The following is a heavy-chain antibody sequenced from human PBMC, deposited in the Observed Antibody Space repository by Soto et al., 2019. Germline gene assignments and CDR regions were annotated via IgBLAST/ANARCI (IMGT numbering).Heavy chain of an antibody. Sequence: QVQLVQSGAEVREAGAAVRVSCKTSGYIFTDHLIHWVRQSPGQGLQWVGWVHPDSGGTNVAQAFQDRVTMTADTSITTAYMDLARLRPDDTAIFYCARGAQGFFPVSGIYFYFDLWGQGTPVTVSS. D-gene: IGHD3-22*01. V-gene: IGHV1-2*02. J-gene: IGHJ4*02. CDR3: ARGAQGFFPVSGIYFYFDL. CDR2: VHPDSGGT. CDR1: GYIFTDHL.